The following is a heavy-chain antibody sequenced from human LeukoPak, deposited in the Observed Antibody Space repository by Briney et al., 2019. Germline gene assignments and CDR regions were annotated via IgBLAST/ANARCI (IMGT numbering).Heavy chain of an antibody. CDR3: ARAAAGRDGYYYYYYYMDV. CDR1: GFTFSDYY. J-gene: IGHJ6*03. V-gene: IGHV3-11*04. D-gene: IGHD6-13*01. Sequence: PGGSLRLSCAASGFTFSDYYMRWIRQAPGKGLEWVSYISSSGSTIYYADSVKGRFTISRDNAKNSLYLQMNSLRAEDTAVYYCARAAAGRDGYYYYYYYMDVWGKGTTVTVSS. CDR2: ISSSGSTI.